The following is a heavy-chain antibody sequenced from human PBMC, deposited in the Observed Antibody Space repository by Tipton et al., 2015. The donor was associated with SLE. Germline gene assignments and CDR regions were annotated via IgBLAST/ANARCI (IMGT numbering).Heavy chain of an antibody. CDR2: IYTSGII. CDR1: GGSVSNNY. CDR3: ARGSDGEYVRYFDV. D-gene: IGHD4-17*01. Sequence: TLSLTCPVSGGSVSNNYYSWIRQPAGKGLEWIGRIYTSGIINYNPSLTGRVTMSVDTSKTQFSLKLSSVTAADTAVYYCARGSDGEYVRYFDVWGPGTLVTVSS. V-gene: IGHV4-4*07. J-gene: IGHJ2*01.